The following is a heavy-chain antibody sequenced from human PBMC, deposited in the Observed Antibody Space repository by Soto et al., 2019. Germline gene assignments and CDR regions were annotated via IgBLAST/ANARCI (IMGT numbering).Heavy chain of an antibody. CDR2: MNPNRGNI. J-gene: IGHJ5*02. D-gene: IGHD3-16*01. Sequence: QVQLVQSGAEVKKPGASVKVSCKASGYTFTSYDTNWVRLATGHGIEWMGWMNPNRGNIAYAKKFQGRVTMTRNTSIRTAYVELSSLRSEDTAVYYCASLKQDYAVAWGQGTLVTVSS. CDR1: GYTFTSYD. V-gene: IGHV1-8*01. CDR3: ASLKQDYAVA.